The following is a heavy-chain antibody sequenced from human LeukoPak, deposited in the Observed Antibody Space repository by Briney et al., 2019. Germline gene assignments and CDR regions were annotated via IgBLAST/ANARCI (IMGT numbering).Heavy chain of an antibody. CDR2: INPNSGGT. J-gene: IGHJ6*02. CDR1: GYTFTGYY. CDR3: ARARKGYGSLDV. D-gene: IGHD5-12*01. Sequence: ASVKVSCKASGYTFTGYYLHWVRQGPGQGLEWMGWINPNSGGTNYAQKFQGRVTMTRDTPISTAYMELSRLRSHDTAVYYCARARKGYGSLDVWGQGTTVTVSS. V-gene: IGHV1-2*02.